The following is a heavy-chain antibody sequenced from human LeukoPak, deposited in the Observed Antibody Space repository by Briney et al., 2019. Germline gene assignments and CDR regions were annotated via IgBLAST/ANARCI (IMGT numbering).Heavy chain of an antibody. CDR1: GGTFSSYA. CDR3: ARGRRDYYDSSGYQFDY. D-gene: IGHD3-22*01. J-gene: IGHJ4*02. V-gene: IGHV1-69*01. CDR2: IIPIFGTA. Sequence: LVKVSCKASGGTFSSYAISWVRQAPGQGLEWMGGIIPIFGTANYAQKFQGRVTITADESTSTAYMELSSLRSEDTAVYYCARGRRDYYDSSGYQFDYWGQGTLVTVSS.